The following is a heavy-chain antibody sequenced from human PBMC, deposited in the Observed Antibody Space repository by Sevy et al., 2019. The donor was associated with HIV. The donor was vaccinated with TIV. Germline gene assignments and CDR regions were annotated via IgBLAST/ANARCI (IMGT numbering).Heavy chain of an antibody. Sequence: GGSLRLSCAASGFTFSSYSMNWVRQAPGKGLEWFSSISSSSSYIYYADSVKGRFTISRDNAKNSLYLQMNSLRAEDTAVYYCARASIYYDSSGYDYWGQGTLVTVSS. CDR2: ISSSSSYI. CDR3: ARASIYYDSSGYDY. J-gene: IGHJ4*02. CDR1: GFTFSSYS. D-gene: IGHD3-22*01. V-gene: IGHV3-21*01.